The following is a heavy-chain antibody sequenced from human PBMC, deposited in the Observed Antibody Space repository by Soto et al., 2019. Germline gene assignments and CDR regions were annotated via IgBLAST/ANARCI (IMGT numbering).Heavy chain of an antibody. D-gene: IGHD4-17*01. Sequence: VQLVQSGAEVKKRGSSLKVSCSISGGTITDYLISWLRQAPGQGLEWMGGIIPVSGTTYFAQKFQDRVTITADDSTMTAYMELSSLRSEDTAVYYCARGGLTTVTLDYRGQGTLVTVAS. CDR1: GGTITDYL. CDR3: ARGGLTTVTLDY. CDR2: IIPVSGTT. J-gene: IGHJ4*02. V-gene: IGHV1-69*01.